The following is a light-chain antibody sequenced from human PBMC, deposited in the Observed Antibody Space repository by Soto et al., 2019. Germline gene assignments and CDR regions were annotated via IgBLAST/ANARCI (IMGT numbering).Light chain of an antibody. J-gene: IGKJ1*01. CDR2: GAS. CDR1: QSVSSNY. Sequence: ESVLTQSPGSLSLSPGERATLSCRASQSVSSNYLAWYQHKPGQAPRLLIYGASSRATGIPDRFSGSGSGTDFTLTISRLEPEDFAVYYCQQYGTSPWTFGQGTKVEIK. CDR3: QQYGTSPWT. V-gene: IGKV3-20*01.